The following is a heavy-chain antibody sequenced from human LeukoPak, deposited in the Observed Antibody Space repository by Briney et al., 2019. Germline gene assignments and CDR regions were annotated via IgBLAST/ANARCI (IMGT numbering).Heavy chain of an antibody. CDR3: ASTHDSGDEEPFDY. V-gene: IGHV4-59*01. D-gene: IGHD4-17*01. J-gene: IGHJ4*02. Sequence: PSETLSLTCTVSGGSISSYCWSWIRQPPGKGLEWIGYIYYSGSTNYNPSLKSRVTISVDTSKNQFSLKPSSVTAADTAVYYCASTHDSGDEEPFDYWGQGTLVTVSS. CDR2: IYYSGST. CDR1: GGSISSYC.